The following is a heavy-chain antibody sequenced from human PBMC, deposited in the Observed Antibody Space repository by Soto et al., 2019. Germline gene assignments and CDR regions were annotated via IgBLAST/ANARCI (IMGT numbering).Heavy chain of an antibody. V-gene: IGHV4-34*01. CDR1: GGSFSGYY. Sequence: TSETLSLTCAVYGGSFSGYYWSWIRQPPGKGLEWIGEITHGGRTNYNPSLKSRVTISVDTSNNQFSLKLSSVTAADTAVYYCARCPLYIAVADYWGQGTLVTVSS. J-gene: IGHJ4*02. CDR2: ITHGGRT. D-gene: IGHD6-19*01. CDR3: ARCPLYIAVADY.